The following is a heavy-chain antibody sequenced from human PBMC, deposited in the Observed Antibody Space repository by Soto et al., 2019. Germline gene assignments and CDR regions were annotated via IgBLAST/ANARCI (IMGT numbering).Heavy chain of an antibody. D-gene: IGHD6-6*01. CDR1: GFTFSSYA. V-gene: IGHV3-23*01. J-gene: IGHJ4*02. Sequence: PGGSLRLSCAASGFTFSSYAMSWVRQAPGKGLEWVSAISGSGGSTYYADSVKGRFTISRDNSKNTLYLQMNSLRAEDTAVYYCAKDRRIYSSSSSLDYWGQGTLVTVSS. CDR3: AKDRRIYSSSSSLDY. CDR2: ISGSGGST.